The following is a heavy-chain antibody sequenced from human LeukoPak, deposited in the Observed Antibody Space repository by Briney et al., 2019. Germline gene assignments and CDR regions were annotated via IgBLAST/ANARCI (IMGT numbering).Heavy chain of an antibody. D-gene: IGHD3-22*01. Sequence: SETLSLTCAVYGGSFSGYYWSWIRQPPGKGLEWIGYIYYSGSTNYNPSLKSRVTISVDTSKNQFSLKLSSVTAADTAVYYCARHQAYYDSSGYPNWYFDLWGRGALVTVSS. CDR2: IYYSGST. J-gene: IGHJ2*01. CDR3: ARHQAYYDSSGYPNWYFDL. CDR1: GGSFSGYY. V-gene: IGHV4-59*08.